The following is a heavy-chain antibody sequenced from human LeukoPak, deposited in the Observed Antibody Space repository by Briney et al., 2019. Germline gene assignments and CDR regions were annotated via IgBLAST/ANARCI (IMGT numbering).Heavy chain of an antibody. CDR3: ARGQQQLVRVYYYYGMDV. D-gene: IGHD6-13*01. CDR2: INHSGST. V-gene: IGHV4-34*01. CDR1: GGSFSGYF. Sequence: PSETLSLTCAVYGGSFSGYFWSWIRQPPEKGLEWIGEINHSGSTNYNPSLKSRVTISVDTSKKQFSLKLSSVTAADTAVYYCARGQQQLVRVYYYYGMDVWGQGTTVTVSS. J-gene: IGHJ6*02.